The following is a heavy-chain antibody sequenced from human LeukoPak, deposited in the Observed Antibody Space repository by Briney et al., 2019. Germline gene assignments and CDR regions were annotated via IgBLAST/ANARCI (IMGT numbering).Heavy chain of an antibody. CDR3: ARVSYDSSGYIDY. V-gene: IGHV3-33*01. CDR1: GFTFSSYG. D-gene: IGHD3-22*01. J-gene: IGHJ4*02. Sequence: GRSLRLSCAVSGFTFSSYGMHWVRQAPGKGLEWVAVIWYDGSNKYYADSVKGRFTISRDNSKNTLYLQMNSLRAEDTAVYYCARVSYDSSGYIDYWGQGTLVTVSS. CDR2: IWYDGSNK.